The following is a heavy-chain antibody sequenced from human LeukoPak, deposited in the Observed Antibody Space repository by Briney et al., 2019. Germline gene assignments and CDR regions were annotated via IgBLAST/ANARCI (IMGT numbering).Heavy chain of an antibody. Sequence: GGSLRPSCSASGFTFSSYTIHWVRQAPGKGLEFVSAITNNGGNTYYADSVKRRFTISRDNSKNTVYLQMSSLRAEDTAVYYCVIVRGYFDSSGSDYWGQGTLVTVSS. D-gene: IGHD3-9*01. CDR2: ITNNGGNT. CDR1: GFTFSSYT. J-gene: IGHJ4*02. V-gene: IGHV3-64D*06. CDR3: VIVRGYFDSSGSDY.